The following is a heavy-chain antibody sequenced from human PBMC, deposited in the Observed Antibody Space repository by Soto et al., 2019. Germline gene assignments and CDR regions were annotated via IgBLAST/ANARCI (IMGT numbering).Heavy chain of an antibody. V-gene: IGHV1-46*01. D-gene: IGHD2-2*01. CDR3: ARDMARTDRIDY. CDR1: GYPFTSYY. CDR2: INPSGGST. Sequence: ASVKVSCKASGYPFTSYYIHWVRQAPGQGLEWMGIINPSGGSTSYAQKFQGRVTMTRDTSTSTVYMELSSLRSEDTAVYYCARDMARTDRIDYWGQGTLVTVSS. J-gene: IGHJ4*02.